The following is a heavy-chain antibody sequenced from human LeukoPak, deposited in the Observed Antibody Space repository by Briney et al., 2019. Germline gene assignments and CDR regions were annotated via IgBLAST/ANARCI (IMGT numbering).Heavy chain of an antibody. CDR3: ARTLDSTAVVDY. Sequence: ASVKVSCKASGYTFTSYGISWVRQAPGQGLEWMGIINPSGGSTSYAQKFQGRVTMTRDTSTSTVYMELSSLRSEDTAVYYCARTLDSTAVVDYWGQGTLVTVSS. CDR1: GYTFTSYG. J-gene: IGHJ4*02. V-gene: IGHV1-46*01. CDR2: INPSGGST. D-gene: IGHD3-22*01.